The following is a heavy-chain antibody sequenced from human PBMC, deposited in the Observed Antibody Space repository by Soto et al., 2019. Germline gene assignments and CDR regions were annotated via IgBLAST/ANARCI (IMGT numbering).Heavy chain of an antibody. V-gene: IGHV3-11*01. CDR2: ISSSGSTT. D-gene: IGHD6-6*01. Sequence: RLSCAASGFTFSDYYMSWIRQAPGKGLEWVAYISSSGSTTYYADSVKGRFTISRDNTKNSLHLQMNSLGAGDTAMYYCARDKYSRTSGTTFDHWGQGNLVTVSS. CDR1: GFTFSDYY. J-gene: IGHJ4*02. CDR3: ARDKYSRTSGTTFDH.